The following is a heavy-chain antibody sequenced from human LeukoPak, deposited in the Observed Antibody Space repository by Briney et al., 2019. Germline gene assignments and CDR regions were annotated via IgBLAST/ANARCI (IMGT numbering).Heavy chain of an antibody. Sequence: SETLSLTCAVYGGSFSGFYWSWIRQPPGKGLEWSGEINHSGSTNYNPSLKSRVTISVDTSKNQFSLKLRSVTAADTAVYYCARDPGGIAARLLKFDPWGQGTLVTVSS. D-gene: IGHD6-6*01. CDR3: ARDPGGIAARLLKFDP. J-gene: IGHJ5*02. CDR2: INHSGST. V-gene: IGHV4-34*01. CDR1: GGSFSGFY.